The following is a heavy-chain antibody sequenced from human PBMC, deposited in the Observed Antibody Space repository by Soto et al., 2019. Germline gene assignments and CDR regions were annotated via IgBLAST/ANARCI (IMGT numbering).Heavy chain of an antibody. CDR3: ANIKVGATG. CDR2: INTDGSST. CDR1: GFTFSSYW. J-gene: IGHJ4*02. Sequence: AGGSLRLSCAASGFTFSSYWMHWVRQAPGKGLVWVSRINTDGSSTSYADSVKGRFTISRDNAKNTLYLQMNSLIVEDTAVYYCANIKVGATGWGQGTLVTVSS. V-gene: IGHV3-74*01. D-gene: IGHD1-26*01.